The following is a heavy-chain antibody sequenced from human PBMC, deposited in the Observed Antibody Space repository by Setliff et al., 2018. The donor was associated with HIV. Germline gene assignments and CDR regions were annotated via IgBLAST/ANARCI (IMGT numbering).Heavy chain of an antibody. CDR1: KITVSDIW. Sequence: GGSLRLSCSASKITVSDIWMTWVRQAPGKGLEWVSVISGDSNAYCADSVKGRFTISRDNSKNTLYLQMNSLRVEDTAVYYCAKVKKLTADLRVDSFDIWGRGTMVTVSS. CDR3: AKVKKLTADLRVDSFDI. J-gene: IGHJ3*02. D-gene: IGHD7-27*01. V-gene: IGHV3-53*01. CDR2: ISGDSNA.